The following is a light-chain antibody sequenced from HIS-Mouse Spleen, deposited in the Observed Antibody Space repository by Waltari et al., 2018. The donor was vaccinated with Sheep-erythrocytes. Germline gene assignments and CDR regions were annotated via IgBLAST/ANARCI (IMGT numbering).Light chain of an antibody. J-gene: IGLJ1*01. Sequence: QSALTQPASVSGSPGQSITISCTGTSSDVGGSNYVSWYQQHTGKAPKLMIYDVSNRPSVVSNRFSGSKSGNTASLTISGLQAEDEADYYCSSYTSSSTLVFGTGTKVTVL. V-gene: IGLV2-14*03. CDR2: DVS. CDR1: SSDVGGSNY. CDR3: SSYTSSSTLV.